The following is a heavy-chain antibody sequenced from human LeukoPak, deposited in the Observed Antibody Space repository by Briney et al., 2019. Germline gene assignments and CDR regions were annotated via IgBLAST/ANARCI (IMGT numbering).Heavy chain of an antibody. D-gene: IGHD1-1*01. CDR2: ISGSGGST. CDR1: GFTFSSYA. J-gene: IGHJ4*02. V-gene: IGHV3-23*01. CDR3: AKDLVWNDARRGFDC. Sequence: GGSLRLSCAASGFTFSSYAMSWARQAPGKGLEWVSAISGSGGSTYYADSVKGRFTISRDNSKNTLYLQMNSLRAEGTAVYYCAKDLVWNDARRGFDCWGQGTLVTVSS.